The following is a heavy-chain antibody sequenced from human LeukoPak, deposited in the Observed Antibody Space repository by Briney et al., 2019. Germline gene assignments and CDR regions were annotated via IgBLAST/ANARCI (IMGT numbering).Heavy chain of an antibody. Sequence: PGGSLRLSCAASGFNVNSNYMTWVRQAPGKGLEWVSVIYSGGTTYYADSVKGRFSISRDNSKNTVYLQMNSLRVEDTAVYYCARAGYYDSSSYYCWGQGTLVTVSS. CDR2: IYSGGTT. J-gene: IGHJ4*02. CDR1: GFNVNSNY. D-gene: IGHD3-22*01. V-gene: IGHV3-66*02. CDR3: ARAGYYDSSSYYC.